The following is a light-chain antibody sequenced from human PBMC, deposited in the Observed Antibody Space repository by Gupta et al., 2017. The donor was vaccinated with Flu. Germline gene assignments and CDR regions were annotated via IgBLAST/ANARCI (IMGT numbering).Light chain of an antibody. CDR1: LTDFGGYNY. V-gene: IGLV2-14*03. J-gene: IGLJ1*01. CDR2: YVS. Sequence: TSACTGILTDFGGYNYVSCYHHHPAKTPNLMLYYVSNRLSGGSTRCSGSKSGNTASMTISELQAEDEADYYCSSYPSSSTITSVFGLGTKVTVL. CDR3: SSYPSSSTITSV.